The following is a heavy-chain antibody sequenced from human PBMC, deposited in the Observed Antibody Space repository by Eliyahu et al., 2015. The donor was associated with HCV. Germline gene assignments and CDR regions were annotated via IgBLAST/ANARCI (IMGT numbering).Heavy chain of an antibody. J-gene: IGHJ6*02. D-gene: IGHD4-23*01. V-gene: IGHV3-33*01. CDR3: ARDNNVNGGNRGGMDV. CDR1: GFTFSGYG. CDR2: XWYDGSNK. Sequence: QVQLVESGGGVVQSGRXLRLSCAASGFTFSGYGMQWVRQAXGKGLEWVAVXWYDGSNKYXEDSVQGRFTISXDNSKNTLYLQMNSLRVEDTAVYYCARDNNVNGGNRGGMDVWGQGTTVTVSS.